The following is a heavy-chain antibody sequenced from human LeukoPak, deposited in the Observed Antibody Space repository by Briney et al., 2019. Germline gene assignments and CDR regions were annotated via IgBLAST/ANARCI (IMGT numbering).Heavy chain of an antibody. Sequence: ASETLSLTCAGYGGSFSGYYWSWIRQPPGKGLEWIGEINHSGITNYNPSLKSRVTMSVDTSKNQFSLKLNSVTAADTAVYYCARGALGYCSSSSCYDAFDIWGQGTRVTVSS. CDR1: GGSFSGYY. V-gene: IGHV4-34*01. CDR2: INHSGIT. D-gene: IGHD2-2*01. J-gene: IGHJ3*02. CDR3: ARGALGYCSSSSCYDAFDI.